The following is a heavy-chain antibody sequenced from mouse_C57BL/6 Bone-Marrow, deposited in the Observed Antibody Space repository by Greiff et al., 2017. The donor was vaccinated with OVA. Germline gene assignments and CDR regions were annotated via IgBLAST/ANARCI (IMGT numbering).Heavy chain of an antibody. CDR1: GFNIKDYY. Sequence: EVQLQQSGAELVKPGASVKLSCTASGFNIKDYYMHWVKQRTEQGLEWIGRIDPEDGETKYAPQFQGKATITADTSSNTAYLQLSSLTSEDTAVYYCAGVYYGSSPYYFDYWGQGTTLTVSS. D-gene: IGHD1-1*01. J-gene: IGHJ2*01. CDR3: AGVYYGSSPYYFDY. V-gene: IGHV14-2*01. CDR2: IDPEDGET.